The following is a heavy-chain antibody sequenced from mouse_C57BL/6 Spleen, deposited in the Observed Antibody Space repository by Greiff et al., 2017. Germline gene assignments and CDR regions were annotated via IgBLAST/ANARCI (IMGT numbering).Heavy chain of an antibody. J-gene: IGHJ3*01. CDR3: GRNYYGSSYPQLGGLAY. D-gene: IGHD1-1*01. Sequence: VQLQQSGAELVKPGASVKISCKASGYAFSSYWMNWVKQRPGKGLEWIGQIYPGDGDTNYNGKFKGKGTLTADKSSNTAYMQLSSLTSEDSAVYFCGRNYYGSSYPQLGGLAYWGQGTLVTVSA. CDR2: IYPGDGDT. CDR1: GYAFSSYW. V-gene: IGHV1-80*01.